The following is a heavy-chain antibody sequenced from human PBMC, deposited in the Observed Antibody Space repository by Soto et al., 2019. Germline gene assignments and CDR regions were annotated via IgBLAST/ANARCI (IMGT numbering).Heavy chain of an antibody. CDR1: GFTFSDHY. J-gene: IGHJ4*02. V-gene: IGHV3-72*01. CDR3: ARNRLGSYDLKYFDY. Sequence: EVQLVESGGGLVQPGGSLRLSCAASGFTFSDHYVDWVRQAPGKGLEWVARIRNKANSYSTEYAASAKGRFTISRDDLKDLGYLQMGNLKTEDTAVYYCARNRLGSYDLKYFDYWGQGTLVTVSS. CDR2: IRNKANSYST. D-gene: IGHD1-26*01.